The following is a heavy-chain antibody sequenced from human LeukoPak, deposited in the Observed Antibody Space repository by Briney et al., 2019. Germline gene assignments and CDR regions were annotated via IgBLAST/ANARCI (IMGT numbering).Heavy chain of an antibody. V-gene: IGHV1-8*01. CDR1: GYTFTGYD. J-gene: IGHJ6*02. D-gene: IGHD6-19*01. CDR2: MNPNSGNT. Sequence: GASVKVSCKASGYTFTGYDIHWVRQATGQGLEWMGWMNPNSGNTGYAQKFQGRVTMTRNTSISTAYMELSSLRSEDTAVYYCARGGSSGQYYYGMDVWGQGTTVTVSS. CDR3: ARGGSSGQYYYGMDV.